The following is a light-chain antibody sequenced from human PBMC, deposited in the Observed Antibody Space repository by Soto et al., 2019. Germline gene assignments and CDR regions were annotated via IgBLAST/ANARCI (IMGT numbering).Light chain of an antibody. Sequence: DIQMTQSPSSLSASVGDRVTITCRASQSISTYLNWYQQKPGKAPKLLIYATSTLQSGVPSRFSASGSETDFTLTISSLQPEDFATYFCQQSYRTPPTFGQGTRLEIK. CDR3: QQSYRTPPT. J-gene: IGKJ5*01. CDR1: QSISTY. V-gene: IGKV1-39*01. CDR2: ATS.